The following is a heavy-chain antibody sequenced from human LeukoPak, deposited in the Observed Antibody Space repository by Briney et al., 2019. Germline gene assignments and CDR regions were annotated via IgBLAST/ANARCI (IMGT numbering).Heavy chain of an antibody. D-gene: IGHD3-22*01. CDR3: ATAKTDYYDSSGYYGDSLNY. Sequence: ASVKVSCKASGGTFSSYAISWVRQAPGQGLEWMGGIIPIFGTANYAQKFQGRVTITADESTSTAYMELSSLRSEDTAVYYCATAKTDYYDSSGYYGDSLNYWGQGTLVTVSS. J-gene: IGHJ4*02. CDR1: GGTFSSYA. V-gene: IGHV1-69*13. CDR2: IIPIFGTA.